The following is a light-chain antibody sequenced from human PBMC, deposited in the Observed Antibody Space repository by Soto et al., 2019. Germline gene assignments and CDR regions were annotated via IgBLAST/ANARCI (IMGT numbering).Light chain of an antibody. CDR1: SSDVGGYNY. CDR2: EVS. CDR3: SSYTTRGTPV. J-gene: IGLJ3*02. Sequence: QSALTQPASVSGSPGQSITISCTGTSSDVGGYNYLSWYQQHPGKAPNVMIYEVSNRPSGVSNRFSGSKSGNTASLTISGLQAEDEAYYFCSSYTTRGTPVFGGGTKLNVL. V-gene: IGLV2-14*01.